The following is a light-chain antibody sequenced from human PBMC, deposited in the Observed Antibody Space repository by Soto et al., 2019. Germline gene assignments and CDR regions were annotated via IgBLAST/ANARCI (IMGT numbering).Light chain of an antibody. CDR2: GAS. CDR3: QQYNNWLWT. CDR1: QSVNSN. V-gene: IGKV3-15*01. J-gene: IGKJ1*01. Sequence: EIVMTQSPATLSVSPGVRATLSCRASQSVNSNLVWYQQKPGQAPRLLIYGASTRATGIPGRFSGSGYGTEFTLTISSLQPEDFAVYYCQQYNNWLWTFGQGTKVEIK.